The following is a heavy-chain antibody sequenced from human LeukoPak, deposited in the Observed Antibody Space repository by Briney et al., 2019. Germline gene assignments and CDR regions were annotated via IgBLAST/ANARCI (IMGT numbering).Heavy chain of an antibody. J-gene: IGHJ6*03. CDR3: AREIYYYYYMDV. CDR1: GGSINTFY. V-gene: IGHV4-4*07. Sequence: SSETLSLTCTVSGGSINTFYWSWIRQPAGKGLEWIGRIYTSGSTNYNPSLKSRVSMSVDTSKNQFPLRLSSVTAADTAVYYCAREIYYYYYMDVWGKGTTVTVSS. CDR2: IYTSGST.